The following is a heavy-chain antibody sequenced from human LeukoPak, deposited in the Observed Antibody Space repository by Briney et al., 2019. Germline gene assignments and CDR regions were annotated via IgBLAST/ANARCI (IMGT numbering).Heavy chain of an antibody. CDR2: INPILGIA. CDR3: ARGLGYYESSGPPFDP. V-gene: IGHV1-69*04. J-gene: IGHJ5*02. D-gene: IGHD3-22*01. Sequence: ASVKVSCKASGYTFTSYYMYWVRQAPGQGLEWMGIINPILGIANYAQKFQGRVTITADKSTSTAYMELSSLRSEDTAVYYCARGLGYYESSGPPFDPWGQGTLVTVSS. CDR1: GYTFTSYY.